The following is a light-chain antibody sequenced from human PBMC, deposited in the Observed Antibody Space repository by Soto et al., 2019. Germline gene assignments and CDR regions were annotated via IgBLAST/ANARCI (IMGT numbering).Light chain of an antibody. CDR1: SSDVGDYTY. CDR3: CSFAGSYTFWV. Sequence: QSALTQLRSVSGSPGQSVTISCTGTSSDVGDYTYVSWYQQYPGKAPKLVIYDVSKRPSGVPDRFSGSKSGNTASLYISGLPAEDEADYYCCSFAGSYTFWVFGGGTKLTVL. J-gene: IGLJ3*02. CDR2: DVS. V-gene: IGLV2-11*01.